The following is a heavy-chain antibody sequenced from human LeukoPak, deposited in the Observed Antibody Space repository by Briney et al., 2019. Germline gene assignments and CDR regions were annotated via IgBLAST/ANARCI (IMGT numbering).Heavy chain of an antibody. Sequence: SETLSLTCAVYVGSFSGYYWSWIRQSPGKGLEWLGEINHSGSTNYHPSLKSRVTISADTSKNQFSLKLRSVTAADTAVYYCARVGDGNNRPPDYWGQGTLVTVSS. D-gene: IGHD5-24*01. CDR3: ARVGDGNNRPPDY. CDR1: VGSFSGYY. J-gene: IGHJ4*02. CDR2: INHSGST. V-gene: IGHV4-34*01.